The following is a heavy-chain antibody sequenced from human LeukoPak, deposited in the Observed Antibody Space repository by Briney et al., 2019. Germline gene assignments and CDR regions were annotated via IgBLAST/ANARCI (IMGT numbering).Heavy chain of an antibody. D-gene: IGHD4-17*01. CDR3: ARDKEDYGDYVAY. CDR1: GFTFSSYA. J-gene: IGHJ4*02. Sequence: PGGSLRLSCAASGFTFSSYAMHWVRQAPGKGLEWVAVISYDGSNKYYADSVKGRFTIPRDNSKNTLYLQMNSLRAEDTAVYYCARDKEDYGDYVAYWGQGTLVTVSS. CDR2: ISYDGSNK. V-gene: IGHV3-30-3*01.